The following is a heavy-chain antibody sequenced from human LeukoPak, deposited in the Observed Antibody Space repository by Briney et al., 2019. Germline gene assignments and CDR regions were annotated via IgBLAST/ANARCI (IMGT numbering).Heavy chain of an antibody. CDR3: ARVGNSYGYYFDY. D-gene: IGHD5-18*01. CDR2: INHSGST. CDR1: GGSFSGYY. V-gene: IGHV4-34*01. J-gene: IGHJ4*02. Sequence: SETLSLTCAVYGGSFSGYYWSWIRQPPGKGLEWIGEINHSGSTNSNPSLKSRVTISVDTSKNQFSLKLSSVTAADTAVYYCARVGNSYGYYFDYWGQGTLVTVSS.